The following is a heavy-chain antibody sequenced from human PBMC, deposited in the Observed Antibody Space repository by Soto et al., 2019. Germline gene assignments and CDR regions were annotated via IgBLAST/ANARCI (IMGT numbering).Heavy chain of an antibody. CDR2: ISSASSET. CDR3: ARVAY. V-gene: IGHV3-21*01. Sequence: AGSLRLSCEVSGFTFGRVSMNWVRQVPGKGLEWVASISSASSETWHADSVKGRFIISRDNAQNSLCLQMNTLRPEDSAIYYCARVAYWGPGTQVTVSS. J-gene: IGHJ4*02. CDR1: GFTFGRVS.